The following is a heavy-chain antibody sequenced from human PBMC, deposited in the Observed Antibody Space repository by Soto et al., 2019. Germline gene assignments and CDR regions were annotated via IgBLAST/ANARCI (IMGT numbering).Heavy chain of an antibody. CDR2: ISTSSSYI. CDR3: VRGEGGWETY. V-gene: IGHV3-21*01. Sequence: GGSLRLSCAASGFTFTSYSMNWVRQAPGKGLEWVSSISTSSSYIYYADSVKGRFTISRDNSKNTLYLQMNSLRAEDTAVYYCVRGEGGWETYWGQGTLVTVSS. J-gene: IGHJ4*02. D-gene: IGHD6-19*01. CDR1: GFTFTSYS.